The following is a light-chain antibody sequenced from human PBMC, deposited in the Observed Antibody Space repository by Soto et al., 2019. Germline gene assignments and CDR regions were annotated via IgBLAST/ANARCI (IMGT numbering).Light chain of an antibody. J-gene: IGKJ1*01. V-gene: IGKV1-5*03. CDR3: HQYNSYITWT. CDR2: KAS. Sequence: TRCPSALSASLLSMFTITCRSSQSISSWLAWYQQKPGKAPKLLLYKASSLESGVPPRFSGSGSGTEFTLTTSSLQPDDFATYYCHQYNSYITWTFGQGTKVDIK. CDR1: QSISSW.